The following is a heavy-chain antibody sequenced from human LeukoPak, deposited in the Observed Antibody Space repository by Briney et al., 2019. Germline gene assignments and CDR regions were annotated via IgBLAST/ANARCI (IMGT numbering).Heavy chain of an antibody. V-gene: IGHV1-69*05. CDR1: GGTFSNYGHA. CDR2: LIPVFGAA. CDR3: ARGQRDPGAGAGIDYYYYMDV. Sequence: ASVKVSCKAAGGTFSNYGHAISWVRQAPGQGVEWIGGLIPVFGAAKYAQKFQGRVTITTDESTTTAYMEVTGLRSEDTAVYYCARGQRDPGAGAGIDYYYYMDVWGKGTTVTVSS. J-gene: IGHJ6*03. D-gene: IGHD6-19*01.